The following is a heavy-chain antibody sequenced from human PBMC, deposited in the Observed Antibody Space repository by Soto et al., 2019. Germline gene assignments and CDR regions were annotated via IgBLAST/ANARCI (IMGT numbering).Heavy chain of an antibody. D-gene: IGHD6-19*01. CDR1: GFTFSSYS. V-gene: IGHV3-21*01. J-gene: IGHJ3*01. Sequence: EVQLVESGGGLVKPGGSLRLSCAASGFTFSSYSMNCVRQAPGKGLEWVSSISSSSSYIYYADSVKGRFTISRENAKNSLYLQMNSLTAEDTAVYYCARDRLLGGSGWPSLPTRDDSFDFCGQVKMVTVSS. CDR2: ISSSSSYI. CDR3: ARDRLLGGSGWPSLPTRDDSFDF.